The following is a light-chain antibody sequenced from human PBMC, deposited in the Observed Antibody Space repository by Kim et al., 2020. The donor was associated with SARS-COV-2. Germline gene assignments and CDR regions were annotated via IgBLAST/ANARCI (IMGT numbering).Light chain of an antibody. Sequence: QSVTISCPGTSSDVGGYNYVSWYQQHPGKAPKLMIYDVSKRPSGVPDRFSGSKSGNTASLTISGLQAEDEADYYCCSYAGSYTHYVFGTGTKVTVL. CDR3: CSYAGSYTHYV. CDR1: SSDVGGYNY. J-gene: IGLJ1*01. CDR2: DVS. V-gene: IGLV2-11*01.